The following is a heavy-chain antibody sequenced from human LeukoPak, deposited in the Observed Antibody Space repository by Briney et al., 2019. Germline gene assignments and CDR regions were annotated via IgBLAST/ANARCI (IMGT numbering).Heavy chain of an antibody. Sequence: SETLSLTCSVSGGSISSYYWSWIRQPPGKGLEWIGYIYYSGSTNYNPSLKSRVTISVDTSKNQFSLTLSSVTAADTALYYCARGQKYRYGYRVTELGSGYFDYWGQGTLVTVSS. D-gene: IGHD5-18*01. J-gene: IGHJ4*02. CDR2: IYYSGST. V-gene: IGHV4-59*01. CDR1: GGSISSYY. CDR3: ARGQKYRYGYRVTELGSGYFDY.